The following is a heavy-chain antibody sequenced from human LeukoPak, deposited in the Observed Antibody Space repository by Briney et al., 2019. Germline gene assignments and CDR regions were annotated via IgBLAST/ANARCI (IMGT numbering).Heavy chain of an antibody. CDR2: ISSSSSYI. V-gene: IGHV3-21*01. CDR1: GFTFSSYA. D-gene: IGHD3-9*01. J-gene: IGHJ4*02. Sequence: GGSLRLSSAASGFTFSSYAMSWVRQAPGKGLEWVSSISSSSSYIYYADSVKGRFTISRDNAKNSLYLQMNSLRAEDTAVYYCARDVSRGRYYDILTGYSLDYFDYWGQGTLVTVSS. CDR3: ARDVSRGRYYDILTGYSLDYFDY.